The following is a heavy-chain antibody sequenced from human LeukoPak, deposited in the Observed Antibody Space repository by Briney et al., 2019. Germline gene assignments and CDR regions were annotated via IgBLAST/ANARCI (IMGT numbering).Heavy chain of an antibody. CDR1: GFTFSSYA. D-gene: IGHD3-22*01. V-gene: IGHV3-23*01. CDR2: ISGSGGST. Sequence: GGSLRPSCAASGFTFSSYAMSWVRQAPGKGLEWVSAISGSGGSTYYADSVKGRFTISRDNSKNTLYLQMNSLRAEDTAVYYCAKDLYYYDSSGPAGYWGQGTLVTVSS. J-gene: IGHJ4*02. CDR3: AKDLYYYDSSGPAGY.